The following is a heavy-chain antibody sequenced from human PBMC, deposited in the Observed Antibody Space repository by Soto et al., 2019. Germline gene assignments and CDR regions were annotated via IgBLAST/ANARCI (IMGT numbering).Heavy chain of an antibody. CDR1: GYTFTGYY. Sequence: ASVKVSCKASGYTFTGYYMHWVRQAPGQGLEWMGWINPNSGGTNYAQKFQGWVTITRDVSTSTAYMELSGLRSEDTAVYYCAADVGGYIYGLAKYWGQGTLVTVSS. V-gene: IGHV1-2*04. D-gene: IGHD5-18*01. CDR3: AADVGGYIYGLAKY. CDR2: INPNSGGT. J-gene: IGHJ4*02.